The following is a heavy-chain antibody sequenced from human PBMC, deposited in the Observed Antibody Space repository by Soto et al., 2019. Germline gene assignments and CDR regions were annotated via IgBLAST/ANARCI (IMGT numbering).Heavy chain of an antibody. CDR1: GGSISSSSYY. D-gene: IGHD2-21*02. CDR2: IYYSGST. V-gene: IGHV4-39*01. Sequence: SETLSLTCTVSGGSISSSSYYWGWIRQPPGKGLEWIGSIYYSGSTYYNPSLKSRVTISVDTSKNQFSLKLSSVTAADTAVYYCARHNCGGDCYSGLYFDYWGQGTLVTVSS. J-gene: IGHJ4*02. CDR3: ARHNCGGDCYSGLYFDY.